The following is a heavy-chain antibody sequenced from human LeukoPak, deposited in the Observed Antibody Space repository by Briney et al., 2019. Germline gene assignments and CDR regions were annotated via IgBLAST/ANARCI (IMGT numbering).Heavy chain of an antibody. CDR1: GGSFSSGGYY. J-gene: IGHJ3*02. CDR2: IYYSGST. V-gene: IGHV4-31*03. CDR3: ARDTPRDSSGYYGAFDI. D-gene: IGHD3-22*01. Sequence: PSETLSLTCTVSGGSFSSGGYYWSWLRQHPGKGLEWLGYIYYSGSTYYNPSLKSRVTISVDTSKNQFSLKLSSVTAADTAVYYCARDTPRDSSGYYGAFDIWGQGTMVTVSS.